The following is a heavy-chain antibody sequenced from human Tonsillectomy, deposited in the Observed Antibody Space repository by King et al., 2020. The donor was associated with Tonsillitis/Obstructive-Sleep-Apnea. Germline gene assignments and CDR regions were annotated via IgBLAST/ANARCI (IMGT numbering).Heavy chain of an antibody. CDR3: ARVEVAFDI. J-gene: IGHJ3*02. V-gene: IGHV3-30*04. CDR2: ISYHGSNK. Sequence: VQLVESGGGVVQPGRSLRLSCAASGFTFTNYAMHWVRQAPGKGLEWVAVISYHGSNKYYADSVKGRFTISRDNSKNTLWLQMNSLRAEDTAVYYCARVEVAFDIWGPGTMVTVSS. CDR1: GFTFTNYA.